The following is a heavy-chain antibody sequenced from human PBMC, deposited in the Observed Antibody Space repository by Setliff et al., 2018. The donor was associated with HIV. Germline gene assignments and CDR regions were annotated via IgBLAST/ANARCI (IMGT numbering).Heavy chain of an antibody. V-gene: IGHV4-59*08. CDR3: ARGTKGSRWSVTRINWFDT. CDR1: GDSIITYY. J-gene: IGHJ5*02. Sequence: PSETLSLTCTVSGDSIITYYWTWIRQPPGKGLEWIGYIHHSGSSDYTPSLRSRVTMSVDTSKNQFSLKLTSVTAADTAVYYCARGTKGSRWSVTRINWFDTWGQGTLVTVSS. D-gene: IGHD6-13*01. CDR2: IHHSGSS.